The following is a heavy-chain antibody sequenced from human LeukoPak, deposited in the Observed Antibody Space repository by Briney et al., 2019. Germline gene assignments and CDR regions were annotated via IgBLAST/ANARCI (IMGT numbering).Heavy chain of an antibody. J-gene: IGHJ3*02. CDR1: GGSISSYY. CDR2: IYYSGGT. CDR3: ARQTSLGFDI. Sequence: PSEILSLTCTVSGGSISSYYLNWIRRPPGKGLEWIGNIYYSGGTYYKPSLKSRITISLDTSKNQFSLRLSSVTAADTAVYYCARQTSLGFDIWGQGTMVTVSS. V-gene: IGHV4-59*04.